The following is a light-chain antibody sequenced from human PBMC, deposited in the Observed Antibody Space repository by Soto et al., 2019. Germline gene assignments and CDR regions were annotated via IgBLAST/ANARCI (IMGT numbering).Light chain of an antibody. CDR1: SSDVGKYNL. Sequence: QSALTQPASVSGSPGQSITISCTGSSSDVGKYNLVSWYQHHPGKAPKIMIYEDIERPSGVSNRFSGSKSGNTASLTISGLQTEDEADYYCCSYAGGTSVVFGGGTKLTVL. V-gene: IGLV2-23*01. CDR3: CSYAGGTSVV. J-gene: IGLJ2*01. CDR2: EDI.